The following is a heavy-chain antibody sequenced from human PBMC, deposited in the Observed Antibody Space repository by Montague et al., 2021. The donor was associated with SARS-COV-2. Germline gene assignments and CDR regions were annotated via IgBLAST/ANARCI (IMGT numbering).Heavy chain of an antibody. CDR3: ARTPRSLFMDV. CDR1: GFSLNTNGVG. D-gene: IGHD4-17*01. J-gene: IGHJ6*02. V-gene: IGHV2-70*11. Sequence: PALVKPTQTLTLTCTFSGFSLNTNGVGVAWIRQPPGKALEWLARIDWDDDKYYSTSLKTRLTISKDTSKNQVVLTMTNMDPVDTATYYCARTPRSLFMDVWGQGTTVTVSS. CDR2: IDWDDDK.